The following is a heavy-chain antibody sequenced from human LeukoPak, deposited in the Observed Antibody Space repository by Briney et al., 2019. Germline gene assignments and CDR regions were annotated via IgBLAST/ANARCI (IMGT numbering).Heavy chain of an antibody. CDR1: GFTFSSYA. CDR3: AKASAMIVVVSKHFDY. Sequence: GGFLRLSCAASGFTFSSYAMSWVRQAPGKGLEWVSAISGSGGSTYYADSVKGRFTISRDNSKNTLYLQMNSLRAEDTAVYYCAKASAMIVVVSKHFDYWGQGTLVTVSS. J-gene: IGHJ4*02. CDR2: ISGSGGST. V-gene: IGHV3-23*01. D-gene: IGHD3-22*01.